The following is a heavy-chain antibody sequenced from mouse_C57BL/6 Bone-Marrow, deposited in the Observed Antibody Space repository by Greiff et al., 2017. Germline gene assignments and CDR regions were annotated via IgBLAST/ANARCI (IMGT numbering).Heavy chain of an antibody. CDR2: ILPGSGCT. V-gene: IGHV1-9*01. J-gene: IGHJ3*01. CDR3: ARRDGNYWFAY. CDR1: GYTFTGYW. Sequence: QVQLQQSGAELMKPGASVKLSCKATGYTFTGYWIEWVKQRPGHGLEWIGEILPGSGCTNYNEKFKGKATFTADTSSNTAYMQLSSLTTEDAAIYYCARRDGNYWFAYWGQGTLVTVSA. D-gene: IGHD2-1*01.